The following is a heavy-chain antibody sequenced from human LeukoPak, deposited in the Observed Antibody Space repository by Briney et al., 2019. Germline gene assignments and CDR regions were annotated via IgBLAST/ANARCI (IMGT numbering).Heavy chain of an antibody. D-gene: IGHD2-2*01. V-gene: IGHV1-8*01. CDR1: GYTFTGYD. J-gene: IGHJ6*03. CDR2: MNPNSVNR. Sequence: ASVRVSCKASGYTFTGYDTNWVRQITGQGLEWMGWMNPNSVNRGYAQKLQGRVTMTMNTSINTAYMELSRLRSEDTDVYYCARAKPYYSSTRWFSYYYYMDVWGQGTTVTVSS. CDR3: ARAKPYYSSTRWFSYYYYMDV.